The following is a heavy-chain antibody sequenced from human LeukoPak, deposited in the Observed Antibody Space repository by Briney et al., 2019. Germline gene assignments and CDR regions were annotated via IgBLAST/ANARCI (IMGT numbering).Heavy chain of an antibody. D-gene: IGHD3-22*01. J-gene: IGHJ4*02. CDR3: TTGDGSGLLFDY. V-gene: IGHV3-15*01. Sequence: GGSLRLSCAASGFTFSNAWMSWVRQAPGKGLEWVGCIKSKTDGGTTDYAAPVKGRFTISRDDSKNTLYLQMNSLKTEDTAVYYCTTGDGSGLLFDYWGQGTLVTVSS. CDR2: IKSKTDGGTT. CDR1: GFTFSNAW.